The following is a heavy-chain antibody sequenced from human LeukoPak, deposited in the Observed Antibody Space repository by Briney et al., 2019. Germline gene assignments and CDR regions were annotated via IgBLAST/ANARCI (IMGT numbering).Heavy chain of an antibody. CDR2: INHNGST. Sequence: SSETLSLTCAVYGGSFSGYYWSWIRQPPGKGLEWLGEINHNGSTNYNPSLKSRVTISVDTSKNQFSLKLSSVTAADTAVYYCARVGALLWFGELNWFDPWGQGTLVTVSS. CDR3: ARVGALLWFGELNWFDP. J-gene: IGHJ5*02. CDR1: GGSFSGYY. D-gene: IGHD3-10*01. V-gene: IGHV4-34*01.